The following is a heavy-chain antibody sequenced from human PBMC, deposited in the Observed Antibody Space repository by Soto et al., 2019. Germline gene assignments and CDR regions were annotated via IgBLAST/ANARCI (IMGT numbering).Heavy chain of an antibody. CDR3: AKSDRYYYDSSGYYPYYFDY. CDR2: ISGSGGST. J-gene: IGHJ4*02. Sequence: EVQLLESGGGLVQPGGSLRLSCAASGFTFSSYAMSWVRQAPGKGLEWVSAISGSGGSTYYADSVKGRFTISRDNSKNTLYLQMNSLRAEDTAVYYCAKSDRYYYDSSGYYPYYFDYWGQGTLVTVSS. V-gene: IGHV3-23*01. D-gene: IGHD3-22*01. CDR1: GFTFSSYA.